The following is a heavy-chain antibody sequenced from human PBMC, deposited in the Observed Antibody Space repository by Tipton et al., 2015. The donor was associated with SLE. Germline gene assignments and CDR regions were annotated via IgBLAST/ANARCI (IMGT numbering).Heavy chain of an antibody. Sequence: TLSLTCTVSGGSISSHYWSWIRQPPGKGLEWIGYIYYSGYTGYNPSLKSRVTISVDTSKNQFSLKLSSVTAADTAVYYCARDRRTWADAFDIWGQGTMVTVSS. CDR1: GGSISSHY. D-gene: IGHD1-1*01. J-gene: IGHJ3*02. V-gene: IGHV4-59*11. CDR3: ARDRRTWADAFDI. CDR2: IYYSGYT.